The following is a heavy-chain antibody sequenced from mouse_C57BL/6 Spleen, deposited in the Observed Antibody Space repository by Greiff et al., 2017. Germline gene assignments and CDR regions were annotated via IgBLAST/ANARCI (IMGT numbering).Heavy chain of an antibody. CDR1: GFTFSDYG. CDR3: ARTGITTVLDY. J-gene: IGHJ2*01. CDR2: ISSGSSTI. V-gene: IGHV5-17*01. D-gene: IGHD1-1*01. Sequence: DVHLVESGGGLVKPGGSLKLSCAASGFTFSDYGMHWVRQAPEKGLEWVAYISSGSSTIYYADTVKGRFTISRDNAKNTLFLQMTSLRSEDTAMYYCARTGITTVLDYWGQGTTLTVSS.